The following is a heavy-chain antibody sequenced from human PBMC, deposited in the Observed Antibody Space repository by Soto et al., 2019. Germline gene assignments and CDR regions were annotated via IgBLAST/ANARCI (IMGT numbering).Heavy chain of an antibody. CDR1: GAGLTFSDAW. J-gene: IGHJ4*02. Sequence: GGSLRLSCVASGAGLTFSDAWMSWVRQAPGKGLEWIGHIKDKAEGATTDYAANVRGRFVISRDNSRRIVFLQMSSLDVEDTAVYYCTTLFQLRSIWGQGTQVTVSS. CDR2: IKDKAEGATT. V-gene: IGHV3-15*05. CDR3: TTLFQLRSI. D-gene: IGHD2-21*01.